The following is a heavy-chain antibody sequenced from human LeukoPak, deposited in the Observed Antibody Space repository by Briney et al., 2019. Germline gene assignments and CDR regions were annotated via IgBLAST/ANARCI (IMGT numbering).Heavy chain of an antibody. Sequence: PGESLQISCKGSGYSFTSYWIGWVRPLPGKGLEWMGIIYPGDSDTRYSPSFQGQVTISADKSISTAYLQWSSLKASDTAMYYCARRASSSWGYYFDYWGQGTLVTVSS. J-gene: IGHJ4*02. CDR2: IYPGDSDT. D-gene: IGHD6-13*01. CDR3: ARRASSSWGYYFDY. CDR1: GYSFTSYW. V-gene: IGHV5-51*01.